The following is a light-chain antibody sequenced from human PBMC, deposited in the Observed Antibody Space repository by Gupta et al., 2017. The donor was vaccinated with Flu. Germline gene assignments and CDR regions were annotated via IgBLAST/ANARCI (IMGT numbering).Light chain of an antibody. CDR3: HVWDTANDVYV. CDR1: YILTYS. Sequence: CEGEYILTYSVHWSQRKPGQAPVLVAYDGYDRPSGIPDRFSGSKATLTISRVEVGDEADYYCHVWDTANDVYVFGPGTKLTVL. CDR2: DGY. J-gene: IGLJ1*01. V-gene: IGLV3-21*02.